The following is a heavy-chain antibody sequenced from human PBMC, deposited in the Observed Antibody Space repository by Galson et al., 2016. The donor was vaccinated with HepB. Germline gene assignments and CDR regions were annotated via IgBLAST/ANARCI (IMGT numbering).Heavy chain of an antibody. Sequence: SLRLSCAASGFTFGSYGMHWVRQAPAKGLEWVALISYDGSNEYYADSVKGRFTISRDKSKNTLYLLMNSLRAEDTALYYCARDPGPGYYDSSGYYYGGGSYLDYWGQGTLVTVSS. D-gene: IGHD3-22*01. CDR1: GFTFGSYG. CDR3: ARDPGPGYYDSSGYYYGGGSYLDY. J-gene: IGHJ4*02. CDR2: ISYDGSNE. V-gene: IGHV3-30*03.